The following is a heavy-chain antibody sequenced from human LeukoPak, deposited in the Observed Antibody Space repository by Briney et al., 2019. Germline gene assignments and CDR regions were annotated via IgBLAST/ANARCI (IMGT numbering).Heavy chain of an antibody. CDR1: GHSITSYW. CDR3: ARGGAVAETWLEF. V-gene: IGHV5-51*01. J-gene: IGHJ4*02. CDR2: IYPGDSDT. D-gene: IGHD6-19*01. Sequence: GESLKISWKGSGHSITSYWIGWVRQMPGKGLEWMGIIYPGDSDTRYSPSFQGQVTISADKSISTAYLQWSSLKASDTAIYYCARGGAVAETWLEFWGQAALVTVSS.